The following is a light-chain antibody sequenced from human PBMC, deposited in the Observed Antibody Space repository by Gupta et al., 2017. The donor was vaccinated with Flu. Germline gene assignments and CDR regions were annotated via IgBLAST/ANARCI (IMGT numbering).Light chain of an antibody. Sequence: QSVLPQSPSASGTPGQRVTISCSGSSSNIGTNTVNWYQQFPGTSPKLLIYNNNERPSRVPDRFSGSKSGTSASLAISGLQSEDEADYYCAAWDDSLNGPVFGGGTELTVL. CDR3: AAWDDSLNGPV. CDR2: NNN. CDR1: SSNIGTNT. J-gene: IGLJ3*02. V-gene: IGLV1-44*01.